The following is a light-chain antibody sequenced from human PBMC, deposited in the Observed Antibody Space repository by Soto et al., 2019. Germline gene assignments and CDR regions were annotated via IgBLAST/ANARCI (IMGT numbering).Light chain of an antibody. CDR1: QSVLYSSNTKNY. CDR2: WAS. Sequence: DIVMTQSPDSLAVSLGERATINCKSSQSVLYSSNTKNYLAWYQQKPGQPPKLLIYWASTRESGVPDRFSGSGCGTDFTLTISSLQAEDVAFYYCQQYYSTPFTFGPGTKVDIK. V-gene: IGKV4-1*01. J-gene: IGKJ3*01. CDR3: QQYYSTPFT.